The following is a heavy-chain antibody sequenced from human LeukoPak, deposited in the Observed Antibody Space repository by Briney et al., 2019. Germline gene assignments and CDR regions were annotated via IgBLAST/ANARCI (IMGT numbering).Heavy chain of an antibody. V-gene: IGHV3-23*01. CDR2: IRGSGGST. CDR3: ARDSLGGNTYNYYYYYMDV. CDR1: AFTFSNFA. Sequence: GGSLRLSCAASAFTFSNFALTWVRQAPGRGLEWVSSIRGSGGSTFYADSVKGRFTISRDNSKNTLYLQMNSLRAEDTAVYYCARDSLGGNTYNYYYYYMDVWGKGTTVTVSS. D-gene: IGHD1-1*01. J-gene: IGHJ6*03.